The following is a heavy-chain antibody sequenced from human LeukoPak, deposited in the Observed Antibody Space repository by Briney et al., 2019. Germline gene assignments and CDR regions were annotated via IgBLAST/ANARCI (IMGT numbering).Heavy chain of an antibody. CDR2: INPNSGGT. CDR3: ARAPPLNYDSSGYSYFQH. V-gene: IGHV1-2*02. CDR1: GYTFTGYY. Sequence: ASVKVSCKASGYTFTGYYMHWVRQAPGQGLEWMGWINPNSGGTNYAQKFQGRVTMTRDTSITTAYMELSRLRSDDTAVYYCARAPPLNYDSSGYSYFQHWGQGTLVTVSS. J-gene: IGHJ1*01. D-gene: IGHD3-22*01.